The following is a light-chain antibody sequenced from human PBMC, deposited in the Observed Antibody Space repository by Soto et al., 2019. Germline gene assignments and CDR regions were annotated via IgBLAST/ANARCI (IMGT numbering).Light chain of an antibody. CDR3: QQYGSSPLYT. CDR1: QSVSSSY. V-gene: IGKV3-20*01. J-gene: IGKJ2*01. Sequence: EIVVTQSPGTLSLSPGERATLSYRASQSVSSSYLAWYQQKPGQAPTLLIYGASTRATGIPDRFSGSGSGTDFTLTISRLEPEDFAVYYCQQYGSSPLYTFGQGTKLEIK. CDR2: GAS.